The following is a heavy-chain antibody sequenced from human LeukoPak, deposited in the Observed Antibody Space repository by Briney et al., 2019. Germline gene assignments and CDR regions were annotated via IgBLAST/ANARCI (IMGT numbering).Heavy chain of an antibody. CDR2: IVVGSGNT. CDR3: AAGDYYDSSGYYLPFDY. D-gene: IGHD3-22*01. V-gene: IGHV1-58*01. Sequence: SVTVSCKASGFTFTSSAVQWVRQARGQRLEWIGWIVVGSGNTNYAQKFQERVTITRDMSTSTAYMELSSLRSEDTAVYYCAAGDYYDSSGYYLPFDYWRQGTLVTVSS. CDR1: GFTFTSSA. J-gene: IGHJ4*02.